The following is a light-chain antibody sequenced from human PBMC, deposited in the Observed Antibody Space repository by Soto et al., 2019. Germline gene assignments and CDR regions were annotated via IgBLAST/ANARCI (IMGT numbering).Light chain of an antibody. Sequence: EIVLTQSPGTLSLSPGERATLSCRASQSVSSSYLAWYQQKPGQAPRLLIYGASSRATGIPDRFSGSGSGTDFTLTSSRLEPEDFAVYYCQQYGSSPPITFGQGTRLKIK. CDR3: QQYGSSPPIT. CDR2: GAS. J-gene: IGKJ5*01. CDR1: QSVSSSY. V-gene: IGKV3-20*01.